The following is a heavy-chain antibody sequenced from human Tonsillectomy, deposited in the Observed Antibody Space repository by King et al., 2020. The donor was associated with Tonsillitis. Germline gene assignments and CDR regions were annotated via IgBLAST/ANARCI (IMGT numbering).Heavy chain of an antibody. CDR3: AKSXXYXXGYXLGXXAXXI. J-gene: IGHJ3*02. D-gene: IGHD2-2*03. CDR2: IGGSGGST. CDR1: GFTFSNYA. Sequence: VQLVESGGGLVQPGGSLRLSCAASGFTFSNYAMSWVRQAPGKGLEWVAVIGGSGGSTYQADSVKGRFTMSRDNSSDTVYLQMNSLRVEDTAVYYCAKSXXYXXGYXLGXXAXXIXGQGTMVTVSS. V-gene: IGHV3-23*04.